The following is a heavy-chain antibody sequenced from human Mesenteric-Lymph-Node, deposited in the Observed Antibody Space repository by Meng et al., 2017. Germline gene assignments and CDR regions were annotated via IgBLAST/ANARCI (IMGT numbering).Heavy chain of an antibody. CDR2: IYYSGST. CDR3: ARALSGWYYFHF. J-gene: IGHJ4*02. D-gene: IGHD6-19*01. CDR1: GGSISSSSHY. Sequence: SETLSLTCTVSGGSISSSSHYWGWIRQPPEKGLEWISTIYYSGSTYYNPSLKSRVTISMDMSKNQFSLKLSSVTAADTAVYYCARALSGWYYFHFWGQGTLVTVSS. V-gene: IGHV4-39*07.